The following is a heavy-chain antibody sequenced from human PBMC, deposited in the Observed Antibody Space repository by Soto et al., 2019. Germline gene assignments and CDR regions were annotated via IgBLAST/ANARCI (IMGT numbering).Heavy chain of an antibody. CDR1: GYTFTSYG. CDR2: MNPNSGNT. V-gene: IGHV1-8*02. D-gene: IGHD5-12*01. Sequence: ASVKVSCKASGYTFTSYGISWVRQATGQGLEWMGWMNPNSGNTGYAQKFQGRVTMTRNTSISTAYMELSSLRSEDTAVYYCYQSGYDHPNYFDYWGQGTLVTVSS. J-gene: IGHJ4*02. CDR3: YQSGYDHPNYFDY.